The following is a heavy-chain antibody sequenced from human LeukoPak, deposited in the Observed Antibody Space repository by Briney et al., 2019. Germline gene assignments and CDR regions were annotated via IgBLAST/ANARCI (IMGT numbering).Heavy chain of an antibody. CDR2: LYYSGST. Sequence: GSLRLSCAGSEFTFSSSTMHWVRQPPGKGLEWIGSLYYSGSTYYNPSLKSRVTISVDTSKNQFSLKLSSVTAADTAVFYCARRSYYDSSAIFDYWGQGTLVTVSS. CDR1: EFTFSSSTMH. CDR3: ARRSYYDSSAIFDY. D-gene: IGHD3-22*01. V-gene: IGHV4-39*01. J-gene: IGHJ4*02.